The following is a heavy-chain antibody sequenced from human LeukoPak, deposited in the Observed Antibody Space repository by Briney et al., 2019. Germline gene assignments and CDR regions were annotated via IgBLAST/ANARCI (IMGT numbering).Heavy chain of an antibody. CDR1: GGTFSSYA. Sequence: SVKVSCKASGGTFSSYAISWVRQAPGQGLEWMGGIIPIFGTANYAQKFQGRVTITTDESTSTAHMELSSLRSEDTAVYYCARGVVVAATHYYYYMDVWGKGTTVTVSS. CDR3: ARGVVVAATHYYYYMDV. CDR2: IIPIFGTA. J-gene: IGHJ6*03. V-gene: IGHV1-69*05. D-gene: IGHD2-15*01.